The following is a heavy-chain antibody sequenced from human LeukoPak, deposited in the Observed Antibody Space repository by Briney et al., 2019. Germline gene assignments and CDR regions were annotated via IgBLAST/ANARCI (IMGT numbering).Heavy chain of an antibody. CDR2: IYYSGST. CDR3: ARAGGGVLKFDY. V-gene: IGHV4-30-4*01. J-gene: IGHJ4*02. CDR1: GGSISSGDYY. D-gene: IGHD2-8*01. Sequence: SQTLSLTCTVSGGSISSGDYYWSWIRQPQGKGLEWIGYIYYSGSTYYNPSLKSRVTISVDTSKNQFSLKLSSVTAADTAVYYCARAGGGVLKFDYWGQGTLVTVSS.